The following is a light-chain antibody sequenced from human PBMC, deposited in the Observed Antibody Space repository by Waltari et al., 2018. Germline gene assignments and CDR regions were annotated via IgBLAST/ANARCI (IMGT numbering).Light chain of an antibody. J-gene: IGLJ2*01. Sequence: SYELTQPPSASVSPGQTATITCSGDKLGDKHACWYQQRPCQSPKLVIYQDTKRPSGIPERLSGSNSGNTATLTISGAQAMDEADYYCQAWDSNTVVFGGGTKLTVL. CDR3: QAWDSNTVV. CDR1: KLGDKH. V-gene: IGLV3-1*01. CDR2: QDT.